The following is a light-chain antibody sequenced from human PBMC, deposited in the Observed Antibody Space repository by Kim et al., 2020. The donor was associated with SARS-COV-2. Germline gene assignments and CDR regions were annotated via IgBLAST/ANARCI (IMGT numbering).Light chain of an antibody. V-gene: IGKV4-1*01. CDR1: QSVLSSANNKNF. CDR3: QQYYSVPLA. Sequence: ATITCKSSQSVLSSANNKNFLAWYQQRPGQPPKMLIYWAATRESGVPDRFSGSGSGTDFTLTISSLQAEDVAVYYCQQYYSVPLAFGGGTKVDIK. J-gene: IGKJ4*01. CDR2: WAA.